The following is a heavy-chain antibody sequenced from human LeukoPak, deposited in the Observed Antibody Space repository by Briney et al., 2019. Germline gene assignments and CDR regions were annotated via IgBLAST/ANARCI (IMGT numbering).Heavy chain of an antibody. CDR2: ITPIFRTP. CDR3: ARGWLAETTVVTPYNY. D-gene: IGHD5-24*01. V-gene: IGHV1-69*13. Sequence: SVKVSCKASGYSFSTYAINWVRQAPGQGLEWMGGITPIFRTPNYAQKFQGRVTITAVESMSTAYMELSSLRSEDTAVYYCARGWLAETTVVTPYNYWGQGTLVTVSS. J-gene: IGHJ4*02. CDR1: GYSFSTYA.